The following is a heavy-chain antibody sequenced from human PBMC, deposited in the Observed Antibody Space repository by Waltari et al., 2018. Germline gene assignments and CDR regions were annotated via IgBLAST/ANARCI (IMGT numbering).Heavy chain of an antibody. J-gene: IGHJ4*02. CDR1: GFTFSGSA. D-gene: IGHD6-19*01. Sequence: EVQLVESGGGLVQPGGSLKLSCAASGFTFSGSAMHWVRRASGKGLGGVGRIRSKANSYATAYAASVKGRFTISRDDSKNTAYLQMNSLKTEDTAVYYCTSSSGNPLFDYWGQGTLVTVSS. CDR2: IRSKANSYAT. V-gene: IGHV3-73*01. CDR3: TSSSGNPLFDY.